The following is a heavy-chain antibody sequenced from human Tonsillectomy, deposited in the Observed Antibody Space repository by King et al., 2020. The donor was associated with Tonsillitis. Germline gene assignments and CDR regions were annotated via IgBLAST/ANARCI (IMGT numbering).Heavy chain of an antibody. Sequence: VQLVESGGGLVQPGRSLRLSCTASGFTFNTYAMSWFCQAPGKGLEWVSFIRSKAYGGTVEYAASVRGRFTISRDDSKSIAYLQMNSLKTEDTAVYYCARERVTASWFDPWGQGTLVTVSS. CDR3: ARERVTASWFDP. CDR2: IRSKAYGGTV. V-gene: IGHV3-49*03. CDR1: GFTFNTYA. D-gene: IGHD5-18*01. J-gene: IGHJ5*02.